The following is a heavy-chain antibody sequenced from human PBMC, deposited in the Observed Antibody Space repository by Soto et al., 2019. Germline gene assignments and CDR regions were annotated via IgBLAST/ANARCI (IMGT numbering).Heavy chain of an antibody. CDR3: AKPVGLYSSGWFDY. CDR2: ISYDGSNK. D-gene: IGHD6-19*01. J-gene: IGHJ4*02. Sequence: GGSLILSCAASGFTFSSYCMHWVRQAPGKGLEWVAVISYDGSNKYYADSVKGRFTISRDNSKNTLYLQMNSLRAEDTAVYYCAKPVGLYSSGWFDYWGQGTLVTVSS. CDR1: GFTFSSYC. V-gene: IGHV3-30*18.